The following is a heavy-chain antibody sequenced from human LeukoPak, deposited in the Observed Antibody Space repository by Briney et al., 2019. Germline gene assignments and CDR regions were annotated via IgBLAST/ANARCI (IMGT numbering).Heavy chain of an antibody. V-gene: IGHV1-2*02. CDR2: INPNSGGT. D-gene: IGHD2-15*01. CDR1: GYTFTGYY. CDR3: ARVVFDCSGGSCYSVSWFDP. J-gene: IGHJ5*02. Sequence: ASVKVSCKASGYTFTGYYMHWVRQAPGQGLEWMGWINPNSGGTNYAQKFQGRVTMTRDTSISTAYMELSRLRSDDTAVYYCARVVFDCSGGSCYSVSWFDPWGQGTLVTVSS.